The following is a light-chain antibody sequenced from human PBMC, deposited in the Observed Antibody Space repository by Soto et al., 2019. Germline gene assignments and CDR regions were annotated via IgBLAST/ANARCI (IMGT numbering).Light chain of an antibody. CDR2: DAS. V-gene: IGKV3-20*01. CDR3: QQYGDSPYT. CDR1: QSVSSSY. J-gene: IGKJ2*01. Sequence: EIVLTQSPGTLSLSPGERATLSCRASQSVSSSYLAWYQQKPGQAPRLLICDASSRATGIPDRFSGRGSGTDFTLTISRLEPEDFAVYFCQQYGDSPYTFGQGTKLDIK.